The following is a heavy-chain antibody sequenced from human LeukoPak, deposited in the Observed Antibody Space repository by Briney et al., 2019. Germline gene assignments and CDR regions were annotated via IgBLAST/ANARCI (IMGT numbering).Heavy chain of an antibody. CDR2: IRIEAYGATT. D-gene: IGHD3-10*01. Sequence: GGSLRLSCTGSGFTFGDYVISWVRQAPGKGLEWVGFIRIEAYGATTEYVASVKDRFTISRDDSKSIAYPQMNSLKTEDTAVYYCTTNSRNEGLLDYWGQGTLVTVSS. J-gene: IGHJ4*02. CDR3: TTNSRNEGLLDY. V-gene: IGHV3-49*04. CDR1: GFTFGDYV.